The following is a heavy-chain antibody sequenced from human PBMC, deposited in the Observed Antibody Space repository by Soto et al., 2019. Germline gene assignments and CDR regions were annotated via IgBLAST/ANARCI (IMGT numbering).Heavy chain of an antibody. Sequence: PSETLSLTCTVSGGFISNYYWSWIRQSPGKGLEWIAYIYYSGSTKYNPSLKSRVPISVDTSKNQFSLKMNSVTAADTAVYYCARYDILTGYSDRFDPWGQGILVTVS. V-gene: IGHV4-59*08. CDR1: GGFISNYY. CDR2: IYYSGST. CDR3: ARYDILTGYSDRFDP. D-gene: IGHD3-9*01. J-gene: IGHJ5*02.